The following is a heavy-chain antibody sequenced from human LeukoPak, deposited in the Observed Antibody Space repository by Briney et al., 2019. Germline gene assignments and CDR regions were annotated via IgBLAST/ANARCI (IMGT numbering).Heavy chain of an antibody. V-gene: IGHV1-18*01. CDR2: ISAYNGNT. CDR1: GYTFTSYG. Sequence: ASVKVSCKASGYTFTSYGISWVRQAPGQGLEWMGWISAYNGNTNYAQKHQGRVTMTTDTSTSAAYMELRSLRSDDTAVYYCARAGADTGGYYYYYYYYYMDVWGKGTTVTVSS. J-gene: IGHJ6*03. CDR3: ARAGADTGGYYYYYYYYYMDV. D-gene: IGHD3-22*01.